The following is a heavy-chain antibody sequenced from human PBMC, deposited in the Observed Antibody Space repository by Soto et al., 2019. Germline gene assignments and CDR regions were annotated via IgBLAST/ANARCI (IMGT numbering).Heavy chain of an antibody. V-gene: IGHV3-53*02. CDR3: ARHRLVALGYFDY. CDR1: GFTVSSHY. D-gene: IGHD7-27*01. CDR2: IYSGGST. Sequence: EVQLVETGGGLIQPGGSLRLSCAASGFTVSSHYMSWVRQAPGKGLEWVSVIYSGGSTYYADSVKGRFTISRDNSKNTLYLQMNSLRAEDTAVYYCARHRLVALGYFDYWGQGTLVTVSS. J-gene: IGHJ4*02.